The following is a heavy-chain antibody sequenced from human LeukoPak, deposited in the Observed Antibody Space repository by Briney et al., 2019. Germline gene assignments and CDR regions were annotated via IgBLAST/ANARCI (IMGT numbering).Heavy chain of an antibody. CDR2: ISGSGGST. V-gene: IGHV3-23*01. D-gene: IGHD2-2*01. J-gene: IGHJ5*02. Sequence: GGSLRLSCAASGFTFSSYAMSWVRQAPGKGLEWVSAISGSGGSTYYADSVKGRFTTSRDNSKNTLYLQMNSLRAEDTAVYYCAKDPQFVVVPAAHNNWFDPWGQGTLVTVSS. CDR3: AKDPQFVVVPAAHNNWFDP. CDR1: GFTFSSYA.